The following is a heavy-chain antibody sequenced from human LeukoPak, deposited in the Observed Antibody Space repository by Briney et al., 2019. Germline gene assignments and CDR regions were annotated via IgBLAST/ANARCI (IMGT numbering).Heavy chain of an antibody. CDR2: ISYDGSNK. Sequence: SGGSLRLSCAASGFTFSSYAMHWVRQAPGKGLEWVAVISYDGSNKYYADSVKGRFTISRDNSKNTLYLQMNSLRAEDTAVYYCASATRGMRIRRYYYGMDVWGQGTTVTVSS. J-gene: IGHJ6*02. D-gene: IGHD3-10*01. CDR3: ASATRGMRIRRYYYGMDV. CDR1: GFTFSSYA. V-gene: IGHV3-30-3*01.